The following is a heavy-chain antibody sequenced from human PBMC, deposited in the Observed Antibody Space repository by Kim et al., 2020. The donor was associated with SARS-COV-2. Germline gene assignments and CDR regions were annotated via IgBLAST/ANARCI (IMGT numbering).Heavy chain of an antibody. CDR1: GFTFSDYY. CDR2: ISSSGSTI. J-gene: IGHJ3*02. V-gene: IGHV3-11*01. Sequence: GGSLRLSCAASGFTFSDYYMSWIRQAPGKGLEWVSYISSSGSTIYYADSVKGRFTISRDNAKNSLYLQMNSLRAEDTAVYYCARESPGIAAAVGAFDIWGQGTMVTVSS. CDR3: ARESPGIAAAVGAFDI. D-gene: IGHD6-13*01.